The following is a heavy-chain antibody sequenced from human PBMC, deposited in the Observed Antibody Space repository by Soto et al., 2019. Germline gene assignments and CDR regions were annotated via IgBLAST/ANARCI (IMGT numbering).Heavy chain of an antibody. Sequence: PSETLSLTCAVYGGSFSGYYWSWIRQPPGKGLEWIGEINHSGSTNYNPSLKSRVTISVDTSKNQFSLKLSSVTAADTAVYYCARGRIGGWYNYYYDMDVWGKGTTVTVSS. D-gene: IGHD2-15*01. J-gene: IGHJ6*03. CDR2: INHSGST. V-gene: IGHV4-34*01. CDR1: GGSFSGYY. CDR3: ARGRIGGWYNYYYDMDV.